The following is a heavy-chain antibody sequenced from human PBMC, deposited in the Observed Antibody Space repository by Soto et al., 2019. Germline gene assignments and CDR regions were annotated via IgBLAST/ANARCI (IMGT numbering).Heavy chain of an antibody. CDR2: IYYSGST. J-gene: IGHJ5*02. D-gene: IGHD3-10*01. CDR3: ARGWDSISFYYGSGYNLFDP. CDR1: GGSISSYY. Sequence: PSETLSLTCTVSGGSISSYYWSWIRQPPGKGLEWIGYIYYSGSTNYNPSLKSRVTISVDTSKNQFSLKLSSVTAADTAVYYCARGWDSISFYYGSGYNLFDPWGQGTLVTVSS. V-gene: IGHV4-59*01.